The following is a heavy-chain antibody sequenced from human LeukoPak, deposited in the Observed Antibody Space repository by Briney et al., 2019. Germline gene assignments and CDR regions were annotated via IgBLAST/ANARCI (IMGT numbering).Heavy chain of an antibody. CDR3: ARGPDSSLPPDY. V-gene: IGHV5-51*01. CDR2: IYPGDSDT. Sequence: GESLKISCKGSGYSFTSYLIGWVRPMPGKGLGLMGIIYPGDSDTRYSPSFQGQVTISADKSISTAYLQWSSLKASDTAMYYCARGPDSSLPPDYWGQGTLVTVSS. CDR1: GYSFTSYL. D-gene: IGHD6-13*01. J-gene: IGHJ4*02.